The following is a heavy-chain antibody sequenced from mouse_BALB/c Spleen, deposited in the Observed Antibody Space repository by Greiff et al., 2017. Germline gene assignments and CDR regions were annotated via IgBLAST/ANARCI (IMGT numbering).Heavy chain of an antibody. CDR2: ISSGSSTI. V-gene: IGHV5-17*02. CDR1: GFTFSSFG. J-gene: IGHJ3*01. CDR3: AREYYRYDGVFAY. Sequence: EVKLVESGGGLVKPGGSRKLSCAASGFTFSSFGMSWVRQAPEKGLEWVAYISSGSSTIYYADTVKGRFTISRDNPKNTLFLQMTSLRSEDTAMYYCAREYYRYDGVFAYWGQGTLVTVSA. D-gene: IGHD2-14*01.